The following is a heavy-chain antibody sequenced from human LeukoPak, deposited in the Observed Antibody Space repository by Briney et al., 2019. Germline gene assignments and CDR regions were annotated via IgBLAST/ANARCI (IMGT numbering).Heavy chain of an antibody. D-gene: IGHD3-9*01. CDR3: TRDEYYDILTGYSAFDI. CDR2: ISYHGSNK. V-gene: IGHV3-30*19. Sequence: GGSLRLSCAASGFTFSSYGMHWVRQAPGKGLEWVAVISYHGSNKYYADSVKGRFTISRDNSKNTLYLQMNSLRAEDTAVYYCTRDEYYDILTGYSAFDIWGQGTMVTVSS. CDR1: GFTFSSYG. J-gene: IGHJ3*02.